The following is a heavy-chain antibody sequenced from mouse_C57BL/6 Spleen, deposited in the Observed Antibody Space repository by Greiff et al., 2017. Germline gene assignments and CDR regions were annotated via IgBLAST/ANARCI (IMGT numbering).Heavy chain of an antibody. V-gene: IGHV1-39*01. D-gene: IGHD1-1*01. CDR2: INPNYGTT. CDR3: ARNGYGSRGYYFDY. Sequence: EVKLQESGPELVKPGASVKISCKASGYSFTDYNMNWVKQSNGKSLEWIGVINPNYGTTSYNQKFKGKATLTVDQSSSTAYMQLNSLTSEDSAVYYCARNGYGSRGYYFDYWGQGTTLTVSS. CDR1: GYSFTDYN. J-gene: IGHJ2*01.